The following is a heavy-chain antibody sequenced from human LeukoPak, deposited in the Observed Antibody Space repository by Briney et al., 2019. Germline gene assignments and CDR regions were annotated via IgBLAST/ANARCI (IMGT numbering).Heavy chain of an antibody. Sequence: SETLSLTCAVYGGSFSGYYWSWIRQPPGKGLEWIGEINHSGSTNYNPSLKSRVTISVDTSKNQFSLKLSSVTAADTAVYYCARQRSYYGSESYLVYWGQGTLVTVSS. CDR2: INHSGST. J-gene: IGHJ4*02. CDR3: ARQRSYYGSESYLVY. D-gene: IGHD3-10*01. CDR1: GGSFSGYY. V-gene: IGHV4-34*01.